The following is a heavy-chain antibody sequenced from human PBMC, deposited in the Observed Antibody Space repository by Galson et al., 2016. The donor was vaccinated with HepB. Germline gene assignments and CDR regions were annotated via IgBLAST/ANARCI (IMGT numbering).Heavy chain of an antibody. V-gene: IGHV3-23*01. CDR2: SGSGGPT. Sequence: SLRLSCAASGFTFSSYAMSWVRQAPGKGLEWVSSSGSGGPTYYADSVKGRFTISRDNSKNTLFLQMHSLRADDTAVYYGAKSVLEYDIWTGYYRRGADYWGQGTLVTVSS. CDR1: GFTFSSYA. J-gene: IGHJ4*02. D-gene: IGHD3-9*01. CDR3: AKSVLEYDIWTGYYRRGADY.